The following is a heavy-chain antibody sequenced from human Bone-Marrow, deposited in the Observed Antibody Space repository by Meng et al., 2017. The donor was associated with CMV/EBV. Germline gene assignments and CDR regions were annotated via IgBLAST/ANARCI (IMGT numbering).Heavy chain of an antibody. CDR3: ARGLWSGYPRS. J-gene: IGHJ4*02. D-gene: IGHD3-3*01. CDR2: INQDGSEK. CDR1: GFTFSSYW. V-gene: IGHV3-7*01. Sequence: GESLKISCAASGFTFSSYWMSWVRQAPGKGLEWVAYINQDGSEKYYVDSVKGRFTIFRDNAKNSLYLQMNSLRAEDTAVYYCARGLWSGYPRSWGQGTLVTVSS.